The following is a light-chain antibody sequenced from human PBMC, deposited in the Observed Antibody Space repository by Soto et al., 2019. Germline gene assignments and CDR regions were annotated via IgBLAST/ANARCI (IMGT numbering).Light chain of an antibody. J-gene: IGLJ2*01. CDR3: SSYTGSSTLVV. CDR2: DVS. Sequence: QSALTQPASVSGSPGQSITISCTGTSSDVGGYNYVSWYQQHPGKAPKLMIYDVSNRPSGVSNRFSGSKSGNTASLTISGLQAEDEADYCCSSYTGSSTLVVFGGGTKLTVL. V-gene: IGLV2-14*01. CDR1: SSDVGGYNY.